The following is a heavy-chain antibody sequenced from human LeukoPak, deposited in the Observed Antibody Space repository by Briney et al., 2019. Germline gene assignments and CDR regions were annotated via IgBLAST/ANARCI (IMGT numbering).Heavy chain of an antibody. J-gene: IGHJ4*02. V-gene: IGHV3-66*01. Sequence: PGGSLRLSRVASGITVSSNHMSWVRQVPGKGLEWVSTIHISTYTYYADSVKGRVTISRDNSENTLYLQMNSLRAEDTAVYYCVTDPPHGDYWGQGTQVTVSS. CDR3: VTDPPHGDY. CDR2: IHISTYT. CDR1: GITVSSNH.